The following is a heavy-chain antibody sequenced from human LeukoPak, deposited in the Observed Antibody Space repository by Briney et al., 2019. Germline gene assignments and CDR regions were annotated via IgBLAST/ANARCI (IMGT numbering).Heavy chain of an antibody. CDR3: ARDPGTYLAARRVHEGPSVPN. CDR2: IRHDGSNK. CDR1: GFTFSSYG. Sequence: PGGSLRLSCAASGFTFSSYGMHWVRQAPGKGLEWVAFIRHDGSNKYYADSVRGRFTISRDNSKNTLYLQMNSLRAEDTAVYYCARDPGTYLAARRVHEGPSVPNWGQGTLVTVSS. J-gene: IGHJ4*02. D-gene: IGHD6-6*01. V-gene: IGHV3-30*02.